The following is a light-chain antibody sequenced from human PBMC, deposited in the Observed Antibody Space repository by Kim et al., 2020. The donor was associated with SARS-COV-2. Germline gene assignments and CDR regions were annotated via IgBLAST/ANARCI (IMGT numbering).Light chain of an antibody. Sequence: SSELTQDPAVSVALGQTVRITCQGDSLRSYYASWYRQKPGQAPVLVIYGKNNRPSGIPDRFSGSSSGNTASLTITGAQAEDEADYYCNSRDSSGNHWVFGGGTQLTVL. CDR3: NSRDSSGNHWV. CDR1: SLRSYY. V-gene: IGLV3-19*01. CDR2: GKN. J-gene: IGLJ3*02.